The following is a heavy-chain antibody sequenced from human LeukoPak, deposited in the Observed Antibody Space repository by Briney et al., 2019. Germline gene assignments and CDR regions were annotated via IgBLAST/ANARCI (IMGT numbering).Heavy chain of an antibody. CDR2: ISSSSSYI. CDR3: ARAVAQMDYFDY. V-gene: IGHV3-21*01. D-gene: IGHD6-19*01. J-gene: IGHJ4*02. CDR1: GFTFSSYS. Sequence: GGSLRLSCAASGFTFSSYSMNWVRQAPGKGLEWVSSISSSSSYIYYAHSVNCPFTMSRDNTKNTLYLPMNNLRAEDTAVYYYARAVAQMDYFDYWGQGTLVTVSS.